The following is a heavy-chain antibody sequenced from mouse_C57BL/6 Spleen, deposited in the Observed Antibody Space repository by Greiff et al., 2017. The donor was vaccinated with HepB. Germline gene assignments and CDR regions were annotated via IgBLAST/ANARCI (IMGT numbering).Heavy chain of an antibody. CDR2: ISSGSSTI. V-gene: IGHV5-17*01. D-gene: IGHD4-1*01. J-gene: IGHJ2*02. Sequence: EVNLVESGGGLVKPGGSLKISCAASGFTFSDYGMHWVRQAPEKGLEWVAYISSGSSTIYYADTVKGRFTISRDNAKNTPFLQMTSLRSEDTAMYYCAGRLGFDYWGQGTSLTVSS. CDR3: AGRLGFDY. CDR1: GFTFSDYG.